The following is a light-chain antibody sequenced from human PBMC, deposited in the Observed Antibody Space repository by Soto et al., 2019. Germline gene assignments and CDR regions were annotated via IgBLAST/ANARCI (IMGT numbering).Light chain of an antibody. CDR2: KAS. J-gene: IGKJ1*01. Sequence: DIQMTQSPSTLSGSVGDRVTITCRASQTISSWVAWYQQNQGKAPKLLIYKASTLKSGVPSRFSGSGSGTEFTLTISSLQPDDFPTYYCQHYNSYSEAFGQGTKVDIK. V-gene: IGKV1-5*03. CDR3: QHYNSYSEA. CDR1: QTISSW.